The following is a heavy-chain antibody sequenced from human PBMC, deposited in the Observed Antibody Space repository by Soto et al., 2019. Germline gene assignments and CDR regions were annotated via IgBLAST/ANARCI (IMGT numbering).Heavy chain of an antibody. Sequence: PGESLKISCKGSGYTFTSYWIGWVRQMPGSGLEWMGIIYPGNSDTRYSPSFQGQVTISADKSISTAYLQWSSLKASDSAMYYCARSRKYGGNSFDYWGQGTLVTVSS. CDR2: IYPGNSDT. V-gene: IGHV5-51*01. CDR3: ARSRKYGGNSFDY. D-gene: IGHD2-15*01. J-gene: IGHJ4*02. CDR1: GYTFTSYW.